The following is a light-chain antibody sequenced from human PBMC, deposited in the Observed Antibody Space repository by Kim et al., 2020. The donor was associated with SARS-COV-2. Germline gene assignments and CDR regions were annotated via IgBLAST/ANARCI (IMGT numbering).Light chain of an antibody. CDR1: QNISSN. V-gene: IGKV3-15*01. CDR2: GAS. Sequence: SVSPGERATLSCRASQNISSNLAWYQQKPGQAPRLLIYGASTRATGIPARFSGSGSGTEFTLTISSLQSEDFAVYYCQQYNNWPYSFGLGTKLEI. J-gene: IGKJ2*03. CDR3: QQYNNWPYS.